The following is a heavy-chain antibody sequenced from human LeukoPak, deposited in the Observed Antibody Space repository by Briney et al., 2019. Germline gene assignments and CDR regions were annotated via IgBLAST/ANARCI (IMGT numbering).Heavy chain of an antibody. D-gene: IGHD1-20*01. Sequence: SETLSLTCAVYGGSFSGYYWSWIRQPPGKGLEWIGEINHSGSTNYNPSLKSRVTISVDTSKNQFSLKLSSVTAADTAVYYCARHSPRRYNWNYYYGMDVWGQGTTVTVSS. J-gene: IGHJ6*02. V-gene: IGHV4-34*01. CDR1: GGSFSGYY. CDR3: ARHSPRRYNWNYYYGMDV. CDR2: INHSGST.